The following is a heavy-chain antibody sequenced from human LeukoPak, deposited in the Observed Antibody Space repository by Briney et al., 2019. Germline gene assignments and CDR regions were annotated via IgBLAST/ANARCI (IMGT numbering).Heavy chain of an antibody. CDR1: GYSFTSYW. D-gene: IGHD1-20*01. Sequence: PGESLKISCKGSGYSFTSYWIVWVRQMPGKGLEWMGIIYPGDSDIRYSPSFQGQVTISADKSISTAYLQWSGLKASDGAMYYCARLGISGTILSQFDYWGQGTLVTVSS. V-gene: IGHV5-51*01. CDR2: IYPGDSDI. J-gene: IGHJ4*02. CDR3: ARLGISGTILSQFDY.